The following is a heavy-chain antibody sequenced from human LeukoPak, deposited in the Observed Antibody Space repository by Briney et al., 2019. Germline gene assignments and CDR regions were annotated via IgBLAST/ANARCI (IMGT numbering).Heavy chain of an antibody. CDR3: ARDSLDGGATDY. J-gene: IGHJ4*02. V-gene: IGHV3-21*01. CDR2: ISSSSSYI. Sequence: GGSLRLSCAASGFTFSSYSMNWVRQPAGKGLEWVSSISSSSSYIYYADSVKGRLSISRNNAKNSRYVQMNSLRAEDTAVYYCARDSLDGGATDYWGQGTLVTVSS. CDR1: GFTFSSYS. D-gene: IGHD1-1*01.